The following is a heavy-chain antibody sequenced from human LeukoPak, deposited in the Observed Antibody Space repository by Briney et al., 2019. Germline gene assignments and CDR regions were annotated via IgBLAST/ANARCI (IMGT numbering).Heavy chain of an antibody. CDR2: ISWNSGSI. V-gene: IGHV3-9*01. D-gene: IGHD3-10*01. CDR1: GFTFDDYA. J-gene: IGHJ4*02. Sequence: GGSLRLSCAASGFTFDDYAMHWVRQAPGKGLEWVSGISWNSGSIGYADSVKGRFTISRDNAKNSLYLQMNSLRAEDTALYYCAKGVQWKLGFGELYLDYWGQGTLVTVSS. CDR3: AKGVQWKLGFGELYLDY.